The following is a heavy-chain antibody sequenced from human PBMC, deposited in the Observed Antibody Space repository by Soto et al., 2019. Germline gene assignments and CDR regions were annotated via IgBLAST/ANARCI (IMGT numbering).Heavy chain of an antibody. V-gene: IGHV1-18*01. D-gene: IGHD6-19*01. J-gene: IGHJ6*02. Sequence: ASVKVSCKASGYTFTSYGISWVRQAPGQGLEWMGWISAYNGNTNYAQKLQGRVTMTTDTSTSTAYMELRSLRSDDTAVYYCARDVYSSGWYPSLVMDVWGQGTTVPVSS. CDR3: ARDVYSSGWYPSLVMDV. CDR1: GYTFTSYG. CDR2: ISAYNGNT.